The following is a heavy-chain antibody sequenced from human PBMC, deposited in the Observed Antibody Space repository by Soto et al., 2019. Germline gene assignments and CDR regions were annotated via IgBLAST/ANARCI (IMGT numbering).Heavy chain of an antibody. J-gene: IGHJ6*02. CDR3: ARTMVRGVIHALGMDV. CDR1: GYTFTSYG. CDR2: ISAYNGNT. Sequence: GASVKVSCKASGYTFTSYGISWVRQAPGQGLERMGWISAYNGNTNYAQKLQGRVTMTTDTSTSTAYMELRSLRSDDTAVYYCARTMVRGVIHALGMDVWGQGTTVTVSS. D-gene: IGHD3-10*01. V-gene: IGHV1-18*01.